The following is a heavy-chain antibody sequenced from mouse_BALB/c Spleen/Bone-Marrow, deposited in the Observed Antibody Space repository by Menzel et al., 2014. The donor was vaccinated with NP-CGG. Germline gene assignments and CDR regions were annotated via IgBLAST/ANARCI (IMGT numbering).Heavy chain of an antibody. J-gene: IGHJ3*01. Sequence: EVQGVESGAELVKPGASVKLSCTASGFNIKDTYMHWVKQRPEQGLEWIGRIGPANGNTKYDPKFQGKATITADTSSNTAYLQLSSLTSEDTAVYYCARNGNYGAWFAYWGQGTLVTVSA. V-gene: IGHV14-3*02. CDR2: IGPANGNT. CDR3: ARNGNYGAWFAY. D-gene: IGHD2-1*01. CDR1: GFNIKDTY.